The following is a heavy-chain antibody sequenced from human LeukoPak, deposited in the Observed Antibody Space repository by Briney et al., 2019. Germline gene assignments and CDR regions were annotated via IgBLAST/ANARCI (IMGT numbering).Heavy chain of an antibody. CDR1: GYSISSGYY. CDR2: IYHSGST. J-gene: IGHJ6*02. V-gene: IGHV4-38-2*02. Sequence: SETLSLTCTVSGYSISSGYYWGWIRQPPGKGLEWIGSIYHSGSTYYNPSLKSRVTISVDTSKNQFSLKLSSVTAADTAVYYCARDQGCSSTSCYVYYYGMDVWGQGTTVTVSS. D-gene: IGHD2-2*01. CDR3: ARDQGCSSTSCYVYYYGMDV.